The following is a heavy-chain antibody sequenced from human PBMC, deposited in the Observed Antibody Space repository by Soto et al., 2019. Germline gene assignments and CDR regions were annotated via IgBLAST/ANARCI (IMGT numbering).Heavy chain of an antibody. V-gene: IGHV4-31*03. D-gene: IGHD6-6*01. CDR2: MYYNGDS. Sequence: SETLSLTCTVSGGSISRGGYYWSWIRQHPGKGLEWIGYMYYNGDSYYNPSLKSRVTISVDTSKNQFSLKLSSVTAADTAVYYCARVYPSSPSAAPFVYWCQGTLLTV. J-gene: IGHJ4*02. CDR3: ARVYPSSPSAAPFVY. CDR1: GGSISRGGYY.